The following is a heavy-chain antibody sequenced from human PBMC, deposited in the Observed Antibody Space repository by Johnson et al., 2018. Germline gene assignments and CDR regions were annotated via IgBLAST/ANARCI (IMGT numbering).Heavy chain of an antibody. Sequence: VQLVESGGGLVQPGGSLRLSCAASGFTFSSYAMSWVRQAPGKGLEWVSAISGSGGSTYYADSVKGRFIISRDNSKNTLYLQMNSLRAEDTAVYYCAKDDKRRSPLGYYYYGMDVWGQGTTVTVSS. CDR1: GFTFSSYA. V-gene: IGHV3-23*04. CDR2: ISGSGGST. D-gene: IGHD3-16*01. J-gene: IGHJ6*02. CDR3: AKDDKRRSPLGYYYYGMDV.